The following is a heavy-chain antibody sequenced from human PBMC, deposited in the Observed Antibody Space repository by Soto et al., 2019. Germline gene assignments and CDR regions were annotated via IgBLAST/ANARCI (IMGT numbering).Heavy chain of an antibody. CDR3: AKLTGTVDY. J-gene: IGHJ4*02. Sequence: QVQLVESGGGVVQPGRSLRLSCAASGFTFSSYGMHWVRQAPGKGLEWVAVISYDGSNKCYADSVKGRFTISRDNSKNTLYLQMNSLRAEDTAVYYCAKLTGTVDYWGQGTLVTVSS. CDR1: GFTFSSYG. V-gene: IGHV3-30*18. D-gene: IGHD1-7*01. CDR2: ISYDGSNK.